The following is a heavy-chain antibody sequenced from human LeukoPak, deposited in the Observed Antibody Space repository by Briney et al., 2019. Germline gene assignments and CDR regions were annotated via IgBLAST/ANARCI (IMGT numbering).Heavy chain of an antibody. CDR3: ATTMVPGVIPNYYFYYYMDV. J-gene: IGHJ6*03. V-gene: IGHV3-30*01. D-gene: IGHD3-10*01. CDR2: ISSAGSKT. CDR1: GLTFSTSA. Sequence: GGSLRLSCAGSGLTFSTSAMHWVRQAPGKGLEWVAVISSAGSKTHYADSVKGRFTISRDNSKNTLYLQMNGLRLEDTALYYCATTMVPGVIPNYYFYYYMDVWGKGTTVTVSS.